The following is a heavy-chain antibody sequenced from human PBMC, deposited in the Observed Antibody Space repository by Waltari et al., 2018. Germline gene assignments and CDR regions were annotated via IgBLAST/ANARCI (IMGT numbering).Heavy chain of an antibody. CDR2: IYQIGST. V-gene: IGHV4-38-2*02. CDR1: GYSISSGYY. J-gene: IGHJ5*02. D-gene: IGHD1-26*01. Sequence: QVQLQESGPGLVKPSETLSLTCTVSGYSISSGYYWGWIRQPPGKGLEWIGSIYQIGSTYYNPSLKSRVTISVDTSKNQFSLKLSSVTAADTAVYYCAREGEIPPSNWFDPWGQGTLVTVSS. CDR3: AREGEIPPSNWFDP.